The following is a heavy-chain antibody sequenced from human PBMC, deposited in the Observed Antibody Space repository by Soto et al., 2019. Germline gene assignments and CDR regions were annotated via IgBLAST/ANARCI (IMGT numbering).Heavy chain of an antibody. J-gene: IGHJ6*02. Sequence: QVQLVESGGGVVQPGRSLRLSCAASGFTFSSYAMHWVRQAPGKGLEWVAVISYDGSNKYYADSVKGRFTISRDNSKNTLYLQMNSLRAEDTAVYYCARDGGLGGARYYYGMDVWGQGTTVTVSS. D-gene: IGHD3-16*01. V-gene: IGHV3-30-3*01. CDR3: ARDGGLGGARYYYGMDV. CDR2: ISYDGSNK. CDR1: GFTFSSYA.